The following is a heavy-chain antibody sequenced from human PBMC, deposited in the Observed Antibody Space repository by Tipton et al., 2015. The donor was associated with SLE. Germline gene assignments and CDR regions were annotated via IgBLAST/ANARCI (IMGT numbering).Heavy chain of an antibody. Sequence: TLSLTCTVSGGSISSGSYYWSWIRQPAGKGLEWIGRIYTSGSTNYNPSLKSRVTISVDTSKNQFSLKLSSVTAADTAVYYCARDPHISSSWGGYWYFDLWGRGTLVTVSS. J-gene: IGHJ2*01. D-gene: IGHD6-13*01. CDR2: IYTSGST. V-gene: IGHV4-61*02. CDR3: ARDPHISSSWGGYWYFDL. CDR1: GGSISSGSYY.